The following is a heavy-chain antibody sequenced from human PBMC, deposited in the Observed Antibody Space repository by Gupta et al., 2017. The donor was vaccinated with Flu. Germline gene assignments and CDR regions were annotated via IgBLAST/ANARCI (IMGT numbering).Heavy chain of an antibody. Sequence: EVQLVESGGGLVQPGESLRLSCAASGFTFSADWIHWVRQVPGKGLVWVARINRDGSRPGYADSVKGRFTISRDNAKNTLYLQMNSLRVEDTAVYYCVEETSSQGDYWGQGTLVTVSS. CDR2: INRDGSRP. CDR1: GFTFSADW. D-gene: IGHD2-2*01. V-gene: IGHV3-74*01. J-gene: IGHJ4*02. CDR3: VEETSSQGDY.